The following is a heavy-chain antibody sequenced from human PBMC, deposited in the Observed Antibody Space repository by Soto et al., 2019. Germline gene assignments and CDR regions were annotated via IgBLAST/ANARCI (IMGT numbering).Heavy chain of an antibody. CDR3: ASNRYYDILTGYSDYYYYMDF. D-gene: IGHD3-9*01. CDR1: GGTFSSYA. J-gene: IGHJ6*03. CDR2: IIPIFGTA. Sequence: ASVKVSCEASGGTFSSYAIRWVRQAPGQGLEWMGGIIPIFGTANCAQKFQGRVKITADETTSTAYMELSSLRYEDTAVYYCASNRYYDILTGYSDYYYYMDFWGKGTTVTVSS. V-gene: IGHV1-69*13.